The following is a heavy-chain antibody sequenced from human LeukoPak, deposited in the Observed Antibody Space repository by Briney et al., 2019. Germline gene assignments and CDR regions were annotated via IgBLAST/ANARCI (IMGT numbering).Heavy chain of an antibody. CDR3: ARGFYGAGSHFDF. CDR1: GGSISSGDYP. Sequence: SQTLSLTCTVSGGSISSGDYPWSWIRQPPGKGLEWIGYIFHTGHTSYNPSLKSRVTISVDMPKNQLSLKLTSVTAADPAVYYCARGFYGAGSHFDFWGQGTLVTVSS. D-gene: IGHD3-10*01. V-gene: IGHV4-30-2*01. J-gene: IGHJ4*02. CDR2: IFHTGHT.